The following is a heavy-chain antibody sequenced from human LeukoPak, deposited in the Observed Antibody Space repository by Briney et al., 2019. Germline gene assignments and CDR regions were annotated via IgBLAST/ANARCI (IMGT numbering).Heavy chain of an antibody. CDR3: ARGIKAET. CDR1: GDSVSSSY. CDR2: IYYSGSA. Sequence: SETLSLTCTVSGDSVSSSYWNWIRQPPGKGLEWIGYIYYSGSANYNPSLKSRVTISVDTSKNQFSLKLSSVTAADTAVYYCARGIKAETWGQGTLVTVSS. J-gene: IGHJ5*02. D-gene: IGHD2-15*01. V-gene: IGHV4-59*02.